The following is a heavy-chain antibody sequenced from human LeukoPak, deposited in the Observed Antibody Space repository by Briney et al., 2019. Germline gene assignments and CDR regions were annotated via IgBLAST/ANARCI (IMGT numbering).Heavy chain of an antibody. Sequence: TSETLSLTCTVSGGSISSSIYYWGWIRQPPGKGLESIGSIYYSGSTYYNPSLKSRVTISVDTSKKQFSLKLISVTAADTAVYYCAREIYEYADYAAETYYYYMDVWGTGTTVTVSS. CDR1: GGSISSSIYY. D-gene: IGHD4-17*01. J-gene: IGHJ6*03. V-gene: IGHV4-39*02. CDR2: IYYSGST. CDR3: AREIYEYADYAAETYYYYMDV.